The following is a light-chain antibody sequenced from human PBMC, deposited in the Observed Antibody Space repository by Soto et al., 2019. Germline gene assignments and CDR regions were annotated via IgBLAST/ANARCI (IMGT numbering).Light chain of an antibody. J-gene: IGKJ1*01. Sequence: DLQMTQPPSTLSASVGDRVTITCRASQSISSWLAWYQQKPGKAPKLLIYDASSLESGVPSRFSGSGSGTEFTLTISSLQPDDFATYYCKQYNSYSQTFGQGTKVDIK. CDR2: DAS. V-gene: IGKV1-5*01. CDR3: KQYNSYSQT. CDR1: QSISSW.